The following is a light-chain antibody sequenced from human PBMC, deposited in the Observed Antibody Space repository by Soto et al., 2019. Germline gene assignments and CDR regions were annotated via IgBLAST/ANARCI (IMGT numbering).Light chain of an antibody. Sequence: IGLTQSPGTLSLSPGERATLSCRASQSVSSSYLAWYQQKPGQAPRPLIYGASSRATGIPDRFSGSGSGTDFTLTISRLEPEDFAVYYCPQYGSSPQTFGQGTRLEIK. CDR1: QSVSSSY. V-gene: IGKV3-20*01. CDR2: GAS. J-gene: IGKJ5*01. CDR3: PQYGSSPQT.